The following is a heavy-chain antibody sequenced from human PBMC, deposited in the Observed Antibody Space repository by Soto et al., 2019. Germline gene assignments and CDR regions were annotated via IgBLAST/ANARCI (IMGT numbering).Heavy chain of an antibody. J-gene: IGHJ4*02. CDR2: ISGTGGST. D-gene: IGHD2-2*01. CDR1: GFKFSNYA. V-gene: IGHV3-23*01. Sequence: DVQLLESGGGLVQPGGSLRLSCVVSGFKFSNYAMSWVRQAPGKGLEWVSAISGTGGSTYYADSVKGRFTISRDNPKSTLYLQLHSLIAEDTAVYYCAKSPLVAGPVAADCWGQGTLVTVSS. CDR3: AKSPLVAGPVAADC.